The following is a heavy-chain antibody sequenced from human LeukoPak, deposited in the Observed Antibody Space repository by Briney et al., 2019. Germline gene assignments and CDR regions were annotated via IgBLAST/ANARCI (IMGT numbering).Heavy chain of an antibody. Sequence: SETLSLTCTVSGGSISSGSYYWSWIRQPAGKGLEWIGSIYHSGSTYYNPSLKSRVTISVDTSKNQFSLKLSSVTAADTAVYYCARVRAAAGIDYWGQGTLVTVSS. D-gene: IGHD6-13*01. CDR2: IYHSGST. CDR3: ARVRAAAGIDY. CDR1: GGSISSGSYY. J-gene: IGHJ4*02. V-gene: IGHV4-39*07.